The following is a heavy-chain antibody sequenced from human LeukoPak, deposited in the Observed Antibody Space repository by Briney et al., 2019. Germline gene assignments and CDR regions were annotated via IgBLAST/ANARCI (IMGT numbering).Heavy chain of an antibody. CDR2: IYYSGST. J-gene: IGHJ6*02. CDR1: GGSISSSSYY. V-gene: IGHV4-39*01. D-gene: IGHD6-13*01. CDR3: ARHRAAAKNYYYYGMDV. Sequence: SETLSLTCTVSGGSISSSSYYWGWIRQPPGKGLEWIGSIYYSGSTYYNPSLKSRVTISVDTSKNQFSLKLSSVTAADTAVYYCARHRAAAKNYYYYGMDVWGQGTTVTVSS.